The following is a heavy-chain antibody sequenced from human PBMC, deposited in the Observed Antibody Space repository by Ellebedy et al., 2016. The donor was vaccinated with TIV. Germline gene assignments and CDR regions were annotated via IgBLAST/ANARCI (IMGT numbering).Heavy chain of an antibody. CDR3: ARSVVAGHRRDTRCFASGLDV. Sequence: GESLKISCQASGYSFTNYWIGWVRQMPGKGLEWGGSIYPGDSDTRYSPSFHGQVTISAARSISTAYLQRSSLKASDTDMFYWARSVVAGHRRDTRCFASGLDVWGPGTTVAVSS. D-gene: IGHD5-24*01. V-gene: IGHV5-51*01. CDR1: GYSFTNYW. CDR2: IYPGDSDT. J-gene: IGHJ6*02.